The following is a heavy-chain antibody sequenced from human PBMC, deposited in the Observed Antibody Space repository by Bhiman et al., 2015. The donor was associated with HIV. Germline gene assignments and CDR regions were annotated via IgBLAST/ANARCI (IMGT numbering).Heavy chain of an antibody. V-gene: IGHV3-15*01. CDR3: ITESLRYGVLGHH. CDR2: IKSKTDGGTT. J-gene: IGHJ5*02. Sequence: EVQLVESGGGLVKPGGSLRLSCAASGFTVSNAWMSWVRQGPGKGLEWVGRIKSKTDGGTTDYAAPVKGRFTISGDDSKNTLYLQMNSLKTEDTAVYYCITESLRYGVLGHHWGQGTQVTVSS. CDR1: GFTVSNAW. D-gene: IGHD3-10*01.